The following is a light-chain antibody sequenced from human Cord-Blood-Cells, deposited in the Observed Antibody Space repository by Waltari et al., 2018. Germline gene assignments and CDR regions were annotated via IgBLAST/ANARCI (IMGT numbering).Light chain of an antibody. CDR3: SSYTSSTWV. V-gene: IGLV2-14*01. Sequence: QSPLTQPASVSGSPGQSITISCTGTSSHVGGYNYVSWYQQHPGKAPKLMIYEVSNRPSGVSNRFSGSKSGNTASLTISGLQAEDEADYYCSSYTSSTWVFGGGTKLTVL. CDR1: SSHVGGYNY. J-gene: IGLJ3*02. CDR2: EVS.